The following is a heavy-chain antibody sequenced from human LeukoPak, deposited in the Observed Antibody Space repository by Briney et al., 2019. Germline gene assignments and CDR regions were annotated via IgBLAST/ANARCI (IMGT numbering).Heavy chain of an antibody. J-gene: IGHJ4*02. V-gene: IGHV3-30-3*01. CDR2: ISYDGSNK. Sequence: PGGSLRLSSAASGFTFSSYAMHWVRQAPGKGLEWVAVISYDGSNKYYADSVKGRFTISRDNSKNTLYLQMNSLRAEDTAVYYCARHRSSQVTSWSHFDYWGQGTLVTVSS. CDR1: GFTFSSYA. CDR3: ARHRSSQVTSWSHFDY. D-gene: IGHD2-2*01.